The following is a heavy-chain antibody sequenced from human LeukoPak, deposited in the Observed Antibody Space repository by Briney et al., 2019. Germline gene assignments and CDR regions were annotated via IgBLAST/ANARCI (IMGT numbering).Heavy chain of an antibody. Sequence: GGSLRLSCAASGFTFSSYAMHWVRQAPGKGLEWVAVISYDGSNKYYADSVKGRFTISRDNSKNTLHLQMNSLRAEDTAVYYCARDTGGDDYWGQGTLVTVSS. CDR2: ISYDGSNK. V-gene: IGHV3-30-3*01. CDR1: GFTFSSYA. D-gene: IGHD7-27*01. CDR3: ARDTGGDDY. J-gene: IGHJ4*02.